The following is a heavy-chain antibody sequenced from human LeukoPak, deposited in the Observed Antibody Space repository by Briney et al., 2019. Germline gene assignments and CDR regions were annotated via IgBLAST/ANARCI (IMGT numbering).Heavy chain of an antibody. V-gene: IGHV3-21*01. CDR2: ISNDSTYI. CDR1: GFTFSSYA. J-gene: IGHJ4*02. Sequence: GGSLRLSCAASGFTFSSYAMNWVRQAPGKGLDWVSLISNDSTYIYYADSLKGRFTISRDNAKNSLYLQMNSLRAEDTALYHCARDGQFDYWGQGTLVTVSS. CDR3: ARDGQFDY.